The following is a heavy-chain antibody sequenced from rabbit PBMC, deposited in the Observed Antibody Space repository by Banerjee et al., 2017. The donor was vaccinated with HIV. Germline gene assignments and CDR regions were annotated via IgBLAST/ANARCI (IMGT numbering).Heavy chain of an antibody. CDR3: ARGGAGGGDGFDL. Sequence: QEQLVESGGGLVQPGGSLKLSCKASGFDFSRYGVSWVRQAPGKGLEYIGYITYDGRTYYASWVNGRFSISRENTQNTVSLQMNSLTAADTATYFCARGGAGGGDGFDLWGPGTLVTVS. V-gene: IGHV1S47*01. J-gene: IGHJ4*01. CDR1: GFDFSRYG. D-gene: IGHD2-1*01. CDR2: ITYDGRT.